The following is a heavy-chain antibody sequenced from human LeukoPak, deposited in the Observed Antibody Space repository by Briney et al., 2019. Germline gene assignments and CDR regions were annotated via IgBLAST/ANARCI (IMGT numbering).Heavy chain of an antibody. CDR2: ISGSGGST. V-gene: IGHV3-23*01. CDR1: GFTFSNYA. J-gene: IGHJ4*02. CDR3: AKVNGGNSHYFDY. Sequence: PGGSLRLSCAASGFTFSNYAMSWVRQAPGKGLEWVSAISGSGGSTYYADSVKGRLTISRDNSKNTLYLQMNSLRAEDTAVYYCAKVNGGNSHYFDYWGQGTLVTVSS. D-gene: IGHD4-23*01.